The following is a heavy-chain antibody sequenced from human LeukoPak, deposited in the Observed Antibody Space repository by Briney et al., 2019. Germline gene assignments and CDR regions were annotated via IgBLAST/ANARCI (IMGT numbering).Heavy chain of an antibody. Sequence: PGGSLRLSCAASGFTFSSYAMSWVRQAPGKGLEWVAFIRYDGSNKYYADSVKGRFTISRDNSKNTLYLQMNSLRAEDTAVYYCAKDLGYCSGGSCYSGYFDYWGQGTLVTVSS. J-gene: IGHJ4*02. CDR3: AKDLGYCSGGSCYSGYFDY. D-gene: IGHD2-15*01. V-gene: IGHV3-30*02. CDR1: GFTFSSYA. CDR2: IRYDGSNK.